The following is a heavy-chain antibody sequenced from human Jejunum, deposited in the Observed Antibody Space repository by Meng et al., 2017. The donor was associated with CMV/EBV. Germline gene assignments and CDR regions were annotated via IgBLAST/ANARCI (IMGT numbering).Heavy chain of an antibody. V-gene: IGHV3-21*01. J-gene: IGHJ4*02. CDR3: ARAIGYTYGRPYFAY. CDR1: AFTFSSSA. D-gene: IGHD5-18*01. Sequence: AFTFSSSAMNSVRQAPGKGLDWVSSVSASSSYIYYADSMQSRFTISRDNAKNSLYLQMNSLRAEYTAVYYCARAIGYTYGRPYFAYWGQGTLVTVSS. CDR2: VSASSSYI.